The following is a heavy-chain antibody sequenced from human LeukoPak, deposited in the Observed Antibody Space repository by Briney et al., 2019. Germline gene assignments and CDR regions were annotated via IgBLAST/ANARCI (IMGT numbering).Heavy chain of an antibody. CDR1: GFTFSSYV. V-gene: IGHV3-23*01. J-gene: IGHJ4*02. CDR2: ISGSGAGT. Sequence: PGGSLRLSCAASGFTFSSYVMNWVRQAPGKGLEWVSTISGSGAGTYYADSVKGRFTISRDNSKNTLYLQMNSLRAEDTAVYYCAKDSSSSWFGGDSKWGQGTLVTVSS. D-gene: IGHD6-13*01. CDR3: AKDSSSSWFGGDSK.